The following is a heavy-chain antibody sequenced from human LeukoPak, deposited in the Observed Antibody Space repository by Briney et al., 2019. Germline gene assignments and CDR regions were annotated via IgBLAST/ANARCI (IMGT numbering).Heavy chain of an antibody. CDR2: ISGSGSST. D-gene: IGHD7-27*01. CDR1: GFIFNSYA. V-gene: IGHV3-23*01. Sequence: GGSLRLSCAASGFIFNSYAMSWVRQAPGKGLAWVSAISGSGSSTHYADSVKGRFTISRDNSKNTLYLQMNSLRAEDTAVYYCAKDWASNWASYYGMDVWGQGTTVTVSS. CDR3: AKDWASNWASYYGMDV. J-gene: IGHJ6*02.